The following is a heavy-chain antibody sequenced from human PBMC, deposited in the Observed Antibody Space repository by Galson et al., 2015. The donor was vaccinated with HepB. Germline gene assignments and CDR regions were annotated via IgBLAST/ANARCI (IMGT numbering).Heavy chain of an antibody. CDR3: ARHVGVPGTRGFDY. CDR2: IYHSGTA. D-gene: IGHD2-2*01. J-gene: IGHJ4*02. V-gene: IGHV4-4*02. Sequence: ETLSLTCAVSGGSISSGNWWSWVRQPPGKGLEWIGEIYHSGTANYNPSLESRGTMSLDKSKSQISLKVTSVTAADTAVYYCARHVGVPGTRGFDYWGQGTLVTVSS. CDR1: GGSISSGNW.